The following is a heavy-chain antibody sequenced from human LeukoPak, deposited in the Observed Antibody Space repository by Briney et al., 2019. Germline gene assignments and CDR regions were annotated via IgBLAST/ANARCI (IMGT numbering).Heavy chain of an antibody. J-gene: IGHJ4*02. CDR2: IRSKANSYAT. Sequence: GGSLRLSCAASGFTLSGSAMHWVRPPSGKGREWVGRIRSKANSYATAYAASVKGRFTISRDDSKNTAYLQMNSLKTEDTAVYYCTRRSQGLYFDYWGQGTLVTVSS. CDR1: GFTLSGSA. CDR3: TRRSQGLYFDY. V-gene: IGHV3-73*01.